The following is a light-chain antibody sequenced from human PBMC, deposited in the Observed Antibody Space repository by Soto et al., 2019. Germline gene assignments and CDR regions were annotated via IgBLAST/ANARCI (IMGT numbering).Light chain of an antibody. J-gene: IGKJ3*01. CDR3: QPRLT. CDR2: AAS. Sequence: DIQMTQSPSSLSASVGDRVTITCRASQSISSYLNWYQQKPGKAPKLLIYAASSLQSGVPSRFSGSGSGTDFTLTISSLQPEDFATYYCQPRLTFGPGTKVDIK. CDR1: QSISSY. V-gene: IGKV1-39*01.